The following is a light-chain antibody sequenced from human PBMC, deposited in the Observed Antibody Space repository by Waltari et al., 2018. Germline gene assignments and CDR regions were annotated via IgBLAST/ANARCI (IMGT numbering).Light chain of an antibody. CDR3: ALYMIRGIWI. CDR1: SGSVSTSNY. Sequence: TVVTQEPSLSVSPGGTVTLTCGLSSGSVSTSNYPSWYQQTPGQAPRMLIYSTNTRPSGVPDRFSGSILGNKAALTITGAQADDDSDYYCALYMIRGIWIFGGGTRLTVL. J-gene: IGLJ2*01. V-gene: IGLV8-61*01. CDR2: STN.